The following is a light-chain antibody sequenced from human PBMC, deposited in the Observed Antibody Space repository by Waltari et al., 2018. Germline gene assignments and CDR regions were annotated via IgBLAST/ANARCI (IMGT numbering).Light chain of an antibody. CDR1: QSIDSY. J-gene: IGKJ1*01. V-gene: IGKV3-11*01. Sequence: EIVLTQSPATLSLSPGERATLSCRASQSIDSYLAWYLQKPGQAPRLLIFDASNRAPGIPGRFSGSGFGTDFTLTISSLQAEDVAVYYCQQYYDAPRTFGQGTKVEIK. CDR2: DAS. CDR3: QQYYDAPRT.